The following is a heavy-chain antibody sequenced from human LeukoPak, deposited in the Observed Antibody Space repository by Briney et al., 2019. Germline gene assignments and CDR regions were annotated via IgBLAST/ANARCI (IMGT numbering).Heavy chain of an antibody. CDR1: GYFISSGYYW. Sequence: TLSLTCAVSGYFISSGYYWAWIRQPPGKALEWLALIYWNDNKHYSPSLKSRLTITKDTSKNRVVLTMTNMGPVDTATYYCAHINAWGSYSLFDYWGQGTLVTVSS. CDR3: AHINAWGSYSLFDY. CDR2: IYWNDNK. J-gene: IGHJ4*02. D-gene: IGHD3-16*01. V-gene: IGHV2-5*01.